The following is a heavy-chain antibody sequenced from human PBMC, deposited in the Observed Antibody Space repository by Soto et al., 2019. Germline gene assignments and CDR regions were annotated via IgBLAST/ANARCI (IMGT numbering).Heavy chain of an antibody. J-gene: IGHJ5*02. V-gene: IGHV4-4*07. CDR3: VRDGKKTLRDWFDP. CDR2: IYATGTT. CDR1: GASISGFY. D-gene: IGHD1-1*01. Sequence: SETLSLTCTVSGASISGFYWSWIRKSAGKGLEWIGRIYATGTTDYNPSPKSRVMMSVDTSKKQFSLKLRYVTAADTAVYYCVRDGKKTLRDWFDPWGQGISVTVS.